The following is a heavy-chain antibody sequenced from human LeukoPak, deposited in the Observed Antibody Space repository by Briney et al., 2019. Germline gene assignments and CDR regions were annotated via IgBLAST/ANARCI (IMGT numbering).Heavy chain of an antibody. D-gene: IGHD2-2*01. CDR2: IIPIFGTA. J-gene: IGHJ4*02. V-gene: IGHV1-69*01. Sequence: GSSVKVSCKASGGTFSSYAISWVRQAPGQGLEWMGGIIPIFGTANYAQKFQGRVTITADESTSTAYMELSSLRSEDTAVYYCARDRELGYCSSTSCLGPVYFDYWGQGTLVTVSS. CDR1: GGTFSSYA. CDR3: ARDRELGYCSSTSCLGPVYFDY.